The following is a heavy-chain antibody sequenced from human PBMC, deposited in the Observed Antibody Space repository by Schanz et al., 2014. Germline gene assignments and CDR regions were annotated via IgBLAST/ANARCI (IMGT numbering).Heavy chain of an antibody. D-gene: IGHD3-10*01. V-gene: IGHV1-18*01. CDR2: ISAYNGHT. J-gene: IGHJ4*02. Sequence: QVQLVQSGAEVMKPGSSVKVSCKASGGTFSSYGITWVRQAPGQGLEWKGWISAYNGHTTYAPKFQDRVTMTTDTSTGIASLELRNLKSDDTAVYYCARDRVSFVRGPLGVDWGQGTQXIVSS. CDR1: GGTFSSYG. CDR3: ARDRVSFVRGPLGVD.